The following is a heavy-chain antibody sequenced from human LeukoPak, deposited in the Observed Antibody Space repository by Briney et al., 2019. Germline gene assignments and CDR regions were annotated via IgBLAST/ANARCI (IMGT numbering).Heavy chain of an antibody. V-gene: IGHV3-33*01. Sequence: PGGSLRLSCAASGFTFSSYGMHWVRQAPGKGLEWVAVIWYDGSNKYYADSVKGRFTISRDSSKNTLYLQMNSLRAEDTAVYYCAREGSYGYFDYWGQGTLVTVSS. J-gene: IGHJ4*02. CDR2: IWYDGSNK. CDR1: GFTFSSYG. CDR3: AREGSYGYFDY. D-gene: IGHD1-26*01.